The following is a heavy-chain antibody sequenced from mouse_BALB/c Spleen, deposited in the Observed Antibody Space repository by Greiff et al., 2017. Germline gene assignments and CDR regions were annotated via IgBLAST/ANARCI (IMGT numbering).Heavy chain of an antibody. CDR3: AREANGGYFDY. Sequence: DVQLQESGPGLVKPSQSLSLTCTVTGYSITSDYAWNWIRQFPGNKLEWMGYISYSGSTSYNPSLKSRISITRDTSKNQFFLQLNSVTTEDTATYYCAREANGGYFDYWGQGTTLTVSS. D-gene: IGHD1-1*01. CDR2: ISYSGST. J-gene: IGHJ2*01. CDR1: GYSITSDYA. V-gene: IGHV3-2*02.